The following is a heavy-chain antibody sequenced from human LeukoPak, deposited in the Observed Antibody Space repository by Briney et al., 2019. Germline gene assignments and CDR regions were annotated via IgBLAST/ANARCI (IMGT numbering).Heavy chain of an antibody. Sequence: SETLSLTCTVSGGSISSDYWSWIRQPPGRGLEWIGYIYTDGRTNYNPSLKRRVTISVDTSKNQFALKLSSVTAADTAVYYCAKSYYDYSTYYSYYFNLWGQGALVTVSS. CDR1: GGSISSDY. J-gene: IGHJ4*02. CDR2: IYTDGRT. D-gene: IGHD3-22*01. V-gene: IGHV4-4*09. CDR3: AKSYYDYSTYYSYYFNL.